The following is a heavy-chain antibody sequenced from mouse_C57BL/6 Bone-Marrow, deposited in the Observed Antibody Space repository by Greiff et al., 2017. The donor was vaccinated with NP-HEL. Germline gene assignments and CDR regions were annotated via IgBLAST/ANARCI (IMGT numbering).Heavy chain of an antibody. D-gene: IGHD1-1*01. V-gene: IGHV5-17*01. CDR2: ISSGSSPI. Sequence: EVKLVESGGGLVKPGGSLKLSCAASGFTFSDYGMHWVRQAPEKGLEWVAYISSGSSPIYYADTVKGRFTISRDNAKNTLFLQMTSLKSEDMAMYYCARGDDGSSVCCYFDGWGTGTTVTVSS. CDR1: GFTFSDYG. CDR3: ARGDDGSSVCCYFDG. J-gene: IGHJ1*03.